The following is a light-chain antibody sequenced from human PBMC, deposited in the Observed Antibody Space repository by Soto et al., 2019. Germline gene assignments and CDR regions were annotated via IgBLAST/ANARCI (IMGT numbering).Light chain of an antibody. CDR1: SSDIGGSDY. Sequence: QSALTQAASVSGSPGQSITISCTGTSSDIGGSDYVSWYQKHPGKAHKVIIYEVSDRPSGASDRFSGSKSGNTASLTISGLQAEDEADYYCSSYVTSGTLVFGGGTKLTVL. V-gene: IGLV2-14*01. CDR3: SSYVTSGTLV. CDR2: EVS. J-gene: IGLJ3*02.